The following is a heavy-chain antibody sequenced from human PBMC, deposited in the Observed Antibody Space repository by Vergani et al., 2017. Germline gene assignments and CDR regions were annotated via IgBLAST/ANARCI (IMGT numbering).Heavy chain of an antibody. CDR2: IIPIFGTA. J-gene: IGHJ4*02. CDR1: GGTFSRYA. D-gene: IGHD6-6*01. CDR3: ARDHSSSSMSYYFDY. Sequence: QVQLVQSGAEVKKPGSSVKVFCKASGGTFSRYAISWVRQAPGQGLEWMGGIIPIFGTAKYAQKFQGRVTITADESTGTAYMELSSLRSEDTAVYYCARDHSSSSMSYYFDYWGQGTLVTVSS. V-gene: IGHV1-69*01.